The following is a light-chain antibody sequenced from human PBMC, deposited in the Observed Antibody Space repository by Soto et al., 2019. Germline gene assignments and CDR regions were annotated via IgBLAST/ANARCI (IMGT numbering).Light chain of an antibody. J-gene: IGKJ1*01. CDR3: QQNYSTPLT. CDR2: AAS. V-gene: IGKV1-39*01. Sequence: DIQMTESPSSLSASVGESVTITCRASQSISSYSNWHQQPPVKPPQLLISAASSLQSGLPSSFSGSGAATDFPLTISSLQPEEFATYYCQQNYSTPLTFGQGTQVDIK. CDR1: QSISSY.